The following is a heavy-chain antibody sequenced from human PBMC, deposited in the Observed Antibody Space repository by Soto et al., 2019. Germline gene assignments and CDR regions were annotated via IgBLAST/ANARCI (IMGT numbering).Heavy chain of an antibody. CDR2: IIPIFGTA. CDR3: ARGGGGYVWFNEF. V-gene: IGHV1-69*01. J-gene: IGHJ4*02. CDR1: GGIFSSYA. D-gene: IGHD2-21*01. Sequence: QEQLVQSGAEVKKPGSSVNVSCKASGGIFSSYAISWVRQAPEQGLEWMGGIIPIFGTANYAQKFQGRGTISADESTNTAYMDLSSLKSEDTAIYYCARGGGGYVWFNEFWGQGTLVTVSS.